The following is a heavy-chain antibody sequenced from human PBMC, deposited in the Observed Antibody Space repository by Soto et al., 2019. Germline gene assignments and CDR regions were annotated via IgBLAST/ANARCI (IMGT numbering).Heavy chain of an antibody. D-gene: IGHD3-16*02. CDR1: GGSFSGYY. J-gene: IGHJ6*02. CDR2: IHNSGST. Sequence: LETLSLTCAAFGGSFSGYYWSWIRQPPGKGLEWIGYIHNSGSTNYNPSLKSRVTISVDTSKNQFSLTLTSVTTADTAIYYCANTRYRGMDVWGQGTSVTVSS. V-gene: IGHV4-59*01. CDR3: ANTRYRGMDV.